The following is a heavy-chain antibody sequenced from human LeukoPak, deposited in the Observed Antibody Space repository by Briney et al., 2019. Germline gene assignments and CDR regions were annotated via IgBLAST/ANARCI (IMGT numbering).Heavy chain of an antibody. CDR1: GYTFTNYD. J-gene: IGHJ6*02. Sequence: ASVKVSCKASGYTFTNYDINWVRQATGQGLVWMGWMNPNSGNTGYAQKFQGRVTMTRNTSISTAYMELSSLRSEDTAVYYCAGSRGHYYGMDVWGQGTTVTVSS. CDR3: AGSRGHYYGMDV. CDR2: MNPNSGNT. V-gene: IGHV1-8*01. D-gene: IGHD5/OR15-5a*01.